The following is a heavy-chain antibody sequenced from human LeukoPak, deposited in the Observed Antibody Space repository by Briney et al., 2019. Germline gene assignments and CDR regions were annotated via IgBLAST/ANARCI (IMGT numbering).Heavy chain of an antibody. D-gene: IGHD6-13*01. CDR2: ISGKCGST. Sequence: GGSLRLSCGACGFTFSSYALTWVRQAPGKGLELVSAISGKCGSTNYADSVQGRFTISRDNSKNTLYLQLNRLRAEDTAVYYWAKYRSAWSFDYWGQGTLVTVSS. V-gene: IGHV3-23*01. CDR1: GFTFSSYA. J-gene: IGHJ4*02. CDR3: AKYRSAWSFDY.